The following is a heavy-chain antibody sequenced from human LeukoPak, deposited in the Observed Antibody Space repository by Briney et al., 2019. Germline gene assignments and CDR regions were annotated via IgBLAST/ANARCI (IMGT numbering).Heavy chain of an antibody. D-gene: IGHD2-15*01. V-gene: IGHV3-74*01. CDR3: ARDLAGSRDK. Sequence: GESLRLSCVDSEFTFSNYWMHWVRQTPGEGLVWVSRINTDGRTTNYADSVKGRLTISRDNARNTLYLQMNSLRAEDTAVYYCARDLAGSRDKWGQGTLVTVSS. J-gene: IGHJ4*02. CDR2: INTDGRTT. CDR1: EFTFSNYW.